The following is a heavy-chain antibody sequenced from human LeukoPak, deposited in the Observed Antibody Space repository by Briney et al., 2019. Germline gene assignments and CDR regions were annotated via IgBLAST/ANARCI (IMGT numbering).Heavy chain of an antibody. D-gene: IGHD3-22*01. Sequence: GGSLRLSCAASGFTFSRYWMSWVRQAPGKGLEWVANIKQDGSEKYYVDSVKGRFTISRDNAKNSLYLQMNSLRVEGTAVYYCARAGYYYDSSDYSPWGQGTLVTVSS. V-gene: IGHV3-7*01. CDR2: IKQDGSEK. CDR3: ARAGYYYDSSDYSP. CDR1: GFTFSRYW. J-gene: IGHJ5*02.